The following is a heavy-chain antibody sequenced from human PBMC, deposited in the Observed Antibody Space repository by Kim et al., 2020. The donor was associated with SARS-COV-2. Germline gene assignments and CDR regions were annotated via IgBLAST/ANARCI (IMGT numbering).Heavy chain of an antibody. D-gene: IGHD1-1*01. CDR3: VSTNTFDY. V-gene: IGHV3-7*03. J-gene: IGHJ4*02. CDR2: DGREK. Sequence: DGREKAYGESLTGRFTISRDNAKNSLPLQRNSLRADDTAVYYCVSTNTFDYWGQGTLVTVSS.